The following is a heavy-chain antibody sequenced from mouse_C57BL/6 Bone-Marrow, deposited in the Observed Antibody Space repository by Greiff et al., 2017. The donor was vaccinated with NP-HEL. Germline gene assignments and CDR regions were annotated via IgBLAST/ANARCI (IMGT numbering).Heavy chain of an antibody. CDR2: IYPRSGNT. J-gene: IGHJ2*01. CDR3: ARLLWYSFDY. CDR1: GYTFTSYG. D-gene: IGHD2-1*01. V-gene: IGHV1-81*01. Sequence: VQLKESGAELARPGASVKLSCKASGYTFTSYGISWVKQRTGQGLEWIGEIYPRSGNTYYNEKFKGKATLTADKSSSTAYMELRSLTSEDSAVYFCARLLWYSFDYWGQGTTLTVSS.